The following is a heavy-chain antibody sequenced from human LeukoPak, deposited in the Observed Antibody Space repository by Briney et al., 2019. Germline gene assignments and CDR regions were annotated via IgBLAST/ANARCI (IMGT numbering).Heavy chain of an antibody. CDR3: ARRASDYSSGWYFDWYFDL. CDR2: IKQHGTEI. D-gene: IGHD6-19*01. CDR1: GFTFSDYC. Sequence: GGSLRLSCAASGFTFSDYCMSWVRQAPGKGLEWVANIKQHGTEIYYVDSVKGRFTISRDNAKNSLSLQMNSLRVEDTAVYYCARRASDYSSGWYFDWYFDLWGRGTLVTVSS. J-gene: IGHJ2*01. V-gene: IGHV3-7*01.